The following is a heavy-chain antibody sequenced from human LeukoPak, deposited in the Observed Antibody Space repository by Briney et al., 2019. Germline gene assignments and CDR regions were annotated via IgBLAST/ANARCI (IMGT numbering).Heavy chain of an antibody. Sequence: GGSLRLSCAASGFTFSSYGMNWVRQAPGKGLEWVSSISSSSSYIYYADSVKGRFTISRDNAKNSLYLQMNSLRAEDTAVYYCARVVVVPAAIYYYGMDVWGQGTTVTVSS. J-gene: IGHJ6*02. CDR2: ISSSSSYI. CDR1: GFTFSSYG. V-gene: IGHV3-21*01. D-gene: IGHD2-2*01. CDR3: ARVVVVPAAIYYYGMDV.